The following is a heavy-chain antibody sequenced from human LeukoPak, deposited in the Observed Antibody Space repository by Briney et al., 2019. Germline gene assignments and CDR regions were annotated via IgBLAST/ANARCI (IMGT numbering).Heavy chain of an antibody. J-gene: IGHJ4*02. CDR3: ARDTARGYIPHYFDY. CDR1: AFTVSSNY. V-gene: IGHV3-7*01. D-gene: IGHD3-22*01. Sequence: GGSLRLSCAASAFTVSSNYMNWVRQAPGKGLEWVANIKQDGSEKYYVDSVKGRFTISRDNAKNSLCLQMNSLRAEDTAVYYCARDTARGYIPHYFDYWGQGTLVTVSS. CDR2: IKQDGSEK.